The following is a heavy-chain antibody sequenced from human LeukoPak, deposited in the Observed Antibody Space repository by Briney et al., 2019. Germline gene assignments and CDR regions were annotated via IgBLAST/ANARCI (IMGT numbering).Heavy chain of an antibody. CDR2: LHSDGTT. CDR3: AGRGKEATAYDH. V-gene: IGHV3-66*01. CDR1: GFTVSSSH. J-gene: IGHJ4*02. Sequence: GGSLRLSCVASGFTVSSSHMRWFRLAPGKGLEGVSLLHSDGTTYYAESVKGRFTISTDNSMNTLYLQMNSLRVGDTAVYYCAGRGKEATAYDHWGQGTLVTVSS. D-gene: IGHD1-1*01.